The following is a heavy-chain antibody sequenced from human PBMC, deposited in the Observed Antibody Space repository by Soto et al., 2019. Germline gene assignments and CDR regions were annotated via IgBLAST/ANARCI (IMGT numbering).Heavy chain of an antibody. J-gene: IGHJ4*01. D-gene: IGHD3-9*01. CDR3: ATGLLRYYAY. Sequence: GGSLRLSCAASGFSFTDNWMHWVRQAPGKGLEWVGRIKSRADGETTDYAAPVKGRFTISRDDSKNIVYLQMNSLNTEDTAVYYCATGLLRYYAYWGHGTLVTVSS. CDR1: GFSFTDNW. V-gene: IGHV3-15*07. CDR2: IKSRADGETT.